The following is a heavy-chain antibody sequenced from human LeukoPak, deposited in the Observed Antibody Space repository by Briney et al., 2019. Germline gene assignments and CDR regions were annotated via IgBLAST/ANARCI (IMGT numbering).Heavy chain of an antibody. Sequence: PGGSLRLSCSASGFTFSTYAMPWVRQAPGKGLEYVSAISSDGDSTYNADSVKGRFTISRDNSKNTLYLQMSSLRTEDTAVYYCVRSSASSGPNCFDPWGQGTLVTVSS. J-gene: IGHJ5*02. CDR1: GFTFSTYA. CDR3: VRSSASSGPNCFDP. V-gene: IGHV3-64D*09. CDR2: ISSDGDST. D-gene: IGHD3-10*01.